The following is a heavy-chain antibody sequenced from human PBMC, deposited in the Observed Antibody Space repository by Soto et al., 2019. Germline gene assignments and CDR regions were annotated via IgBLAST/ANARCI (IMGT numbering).Heavy chain of an antibody. J-gene: IGHJ6*02. CDR1: GFTVSSNY. V-gene: IGHV3-53*01. CDR2: IYSGGST. CDR3: ARAYSSSWYFPYYYYGMDV. D-gene: IGHD6-13*01. Sequence: TGGSLRLSCAASGFTVSSNYMSWVRQAPGKGLEWVSVIYSGGSTYYADSVKGRFTISRDNSKNTLYLQMNSLRAEDTAVYYCARAYSSSWYFPYYYYGMDVWGQGTTVTVSS.